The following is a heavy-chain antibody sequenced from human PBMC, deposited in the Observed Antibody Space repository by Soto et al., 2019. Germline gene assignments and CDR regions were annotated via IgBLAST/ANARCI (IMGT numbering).Heavy chain of an antibody. Sequence: EVQLVESGGGLVQPGRSLRLSCAASGFTFDDYAMHWVRQAPGKGLEWVSGISWNSGSIGYADSVKGRFTISRDNAKISLYLQMNSLIAEDTALYYCAKDAITMVRGVISYYGMDVWGQGTTVTVSS. CDR1: GFTFDDYA. CDR3: AKDAITMVRGVISYYGMDV. D-gene: IGHD3-10*01. J-gene: IGHJ6*02. CDR2: ISWNSGSI. V-gene: IGHV3-9*01.